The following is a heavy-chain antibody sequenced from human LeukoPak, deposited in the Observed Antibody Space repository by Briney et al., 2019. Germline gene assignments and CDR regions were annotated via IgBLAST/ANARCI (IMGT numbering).Heavy chain of an antibody. J-gene: IGHJ5*02. Sequence: PGGSLRLSCVGSGFTFRSHAMSWVRQAPEKGLEFVSGIYENGGTTYYADSVKGRFSISRDNSKNTLYLQMNSLRAEDTAVYYCAKDPTVDYGDYNWFDPWGQGTLVTVSS. CDR3: AKDPTVDYGDYNWFDP. V-gene: IGHV3-23*01. D-gene: IGHD4-17*01. CDR2: IYENGGTT. CDR1: GFTFRSHA.